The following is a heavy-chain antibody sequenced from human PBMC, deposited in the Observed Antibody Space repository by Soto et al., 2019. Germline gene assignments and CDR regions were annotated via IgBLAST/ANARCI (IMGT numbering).Heavy chain of an antibody. CDR1: GGSISSGHYS. CDR2: IYYSGTT. J-gene: IGHJ4*02. CDR3: ARESYYGSGATVVAY. V-gene: IGHV4-61*01. Sequence: PLEALSLTCTLSGGSISSGHYSRSWIRQPPGKGLEWIGYIYYSGTTSYNPSLNSRVTMSVDTSKNQFSLKVNSVTAADTAVYYCARESYYGSGATVVAYWGQGTLVTVSS. D-gene: IGHD3-10*01.